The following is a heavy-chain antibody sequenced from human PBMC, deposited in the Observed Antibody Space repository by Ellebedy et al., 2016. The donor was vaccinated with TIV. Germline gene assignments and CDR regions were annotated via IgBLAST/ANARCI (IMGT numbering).Heavy chain of an antibody. CDR1: GYTFITYA. D-gene: IGHD2-8*01. CDR2: ISTYNGDT. J-gene: IGHJ1*01. Sequence: AASVKVSCKASGYTFITYAINWLRQVPGQGPEWMGLISTYNGDTTYAQKFQGRVSITTDTSTSTVYMELRSLTFGDTAVYYCARTTDQTRAGVYFQHWGQGTLVAVSS. CDR3: ARTTDQTRAGVYFQH. V-gene: IGHV1-18*01.